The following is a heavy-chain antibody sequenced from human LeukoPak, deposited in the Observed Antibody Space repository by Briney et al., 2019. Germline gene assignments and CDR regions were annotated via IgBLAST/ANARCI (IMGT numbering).Heavy chain of an antibody. CDR2: IYHSGST. J-gene: IGHJ4*02. CDR3: ARAWGQYYFDY. Sequence: SETLSLTCAVSGGSISSGGYSWSWIRQPPGKGLEWIWYIYHSGSTYYNPSLKSRVTISVDRSKNQFSLKLSSVTAADTAVYYCARAWGQYYFDYWGQGTLVTVSS. D-gene: IGHD7-27*01. V-gene: IGHV4-30-2*01. CDR1: GGSISSGGYS.